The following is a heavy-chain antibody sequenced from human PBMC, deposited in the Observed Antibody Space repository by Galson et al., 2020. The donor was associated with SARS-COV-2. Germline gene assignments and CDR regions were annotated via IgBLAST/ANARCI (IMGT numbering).Heavy chain of an antibody. V-gene: IGHV4-39*07. CDR3: ARVGGCSGGSCYSPKYFDY. D-gene: IGHD2-15*01. Sequence: SETLSLTCTVSSGSISTTSYYWGWIRQPPGKGLEWIGSIYYTGSTYSNPSLKSRVIISVDTSKNQFSLKLNSVTAADTAVYYCARVGGCSGGSCYSPKYFDYWGQGTLVTVSS. J-gene: IGHJ4*02. CDR1: SGSISTTSYY. CDR2: IYYTGST.